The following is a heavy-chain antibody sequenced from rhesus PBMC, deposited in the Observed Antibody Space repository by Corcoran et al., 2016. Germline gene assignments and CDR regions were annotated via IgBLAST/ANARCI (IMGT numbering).Heavy chain of an antibody. V-gene: IGHV4-165*01. D-gene: IGHD6-25*01. Sequence: QVQLQESGPGLVKPSATLSLTCAVSGGSFTAYYGGWIRRPPGKGLEWIGYTSGSRGSTDYNPSLKSRVTLSVDTSKNQLSLKLSSVTAAGTAVYYCARVSRGSWYYFDYWGQGVLVTVSS. CDR3: ARVSRGSWYYFDY. CDR1: GGSFTAYY. J-gene: IGHJ4*01. CDR2: TSGSRGST.